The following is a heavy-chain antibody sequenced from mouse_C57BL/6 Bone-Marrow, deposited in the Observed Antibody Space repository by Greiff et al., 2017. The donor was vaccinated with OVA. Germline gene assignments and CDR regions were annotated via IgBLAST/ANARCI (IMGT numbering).Heavy chain of an antibody. CDR1: GFTFSSYA. J-gene: IGHJ2*01. Sequence: EVQLVESGGGLVKPGGSLKLSCAASGFTFSSYAMSWVRPTPEKRLEWVATISDGGSYTYYPDNVKGRFTISRDNAKNNLYLQMSHLKSEDTAMYYCARVATVLAPYYFDYWGQGTTLTVSS. V-gene: IGHV5-4*01. CDR2: ISDGGSYT. D-gene: IGHD1-1*01. CDR3: ARVATVLAPYYFDY.